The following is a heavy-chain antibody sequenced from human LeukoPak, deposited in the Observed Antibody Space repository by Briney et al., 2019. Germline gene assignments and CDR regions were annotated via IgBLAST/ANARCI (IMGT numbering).Heavy chain of an antibody. CDR2: IDNDGNGI. V-gene: IGHV3-74*01. CDR3: ATGGGWEPSCGVVTHIDV. J-gene: IGHJ6*03. D-gene: IGHD3-3*01. Sequence: PGGSLRLSCAASGFMFSGYWMHWVRQGPEKGLELVSRIDNDGNGIIYADSVKGRFTTSRDNAKNTLYLQMSSLRVEDTAVYYCATGGGWEPSCGVVTHIDVWGKGTTVTVSS. CDR1: GFMFSGYW.